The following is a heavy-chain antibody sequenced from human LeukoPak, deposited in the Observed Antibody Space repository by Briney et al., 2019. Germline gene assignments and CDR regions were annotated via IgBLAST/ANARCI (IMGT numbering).Heavy chain of an antibody. Sequence: SDTLSLTCTVSGGSISGYFWSWIRQPAGKGLEWIGRIYSNGSNNYNPSLKSRVTMSLDTSKNHLSLNLSSVTAADTAVYYCAREPTSGREPTSGRPLDYWGQGTLVTVCS. CDR3: AREPTSGREPTSGRPLDY. D-gene: IGHD5-12*01. J-gene: IGHJ4*02. V-gene: IGHV4-4*07. CDR1: GGSISGYF. CDR2: IYSNGSN.